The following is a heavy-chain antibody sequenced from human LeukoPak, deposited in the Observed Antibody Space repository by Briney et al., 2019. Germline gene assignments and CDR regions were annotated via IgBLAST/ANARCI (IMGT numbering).Heavy chain of an antibody. CDR2: ISAHTGNT. Sequence: GASVKVSCKASGYTFTTFGVSWVRQAPGQGLEWMGWISAHTGNTNYAQKFQGRVTLTTDTSTSTAYMELRSLRSDDTAVYYCARSFYDFDYWGQGTLVTASS. D-gene: IGHD1-26*01. CDR1: GYTFTTFG. V-gene: IGHV1-18*01. J-gene: IGHJ4*02. CDR3: ARSFYDFDY.